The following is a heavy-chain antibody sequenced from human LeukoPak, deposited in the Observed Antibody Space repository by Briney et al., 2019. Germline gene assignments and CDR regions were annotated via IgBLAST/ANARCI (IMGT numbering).Heavy chain of an antibody. V-gene: IGHV4-39*07. J-gene: IGHJ4*02. CDR2: IYYSGST. CDR3: ARDWGMWYSSGWYGY. D-gene: IGHD6-19*01. CDR1: GGSISSSSYY. Sequence: KPSETLSLTCTVSGGSISSSSYYWGWIRQPPGKGLEWIGSIYYSGSTYYNPSLKSRVTISVDTSKNQFSLKLSSVTAADTAVYYCARDWGMWYSSGWYGYWGQGTLVTVSS.